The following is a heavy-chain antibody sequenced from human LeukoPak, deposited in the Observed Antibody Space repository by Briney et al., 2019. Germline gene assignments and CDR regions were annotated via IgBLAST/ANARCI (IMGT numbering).Heavy chain of an antibody. CDR1: GFIFSTYS. CDR3: ARHDSFIPY. D-gene: IGHD3-16*02. J-gene: IGHJ4*02. Sequence: GGSLRLSCEASGFIFSTYSMNWVRQAPGKGLEWVSYISSSSSTIFYADSVKGRFTISRDDSKKTVSLQMNTLRAEDTAIYFCARHDSFIPYWGQGTLVTVSS. CDR2: ISSSSSTI. V-gene: IGHV3-48*01.